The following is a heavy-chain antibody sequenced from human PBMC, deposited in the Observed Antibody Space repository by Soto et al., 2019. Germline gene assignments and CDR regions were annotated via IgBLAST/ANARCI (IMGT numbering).Heavy chain of an antibody. D-gene: IGHD2-2*01. J-gene: IGHJ6*03. V-gene: IGHV3-33*01. Sequence: GGSLRLSCAASGFTFSSYGMHWVRQAPGKGLEWVAVIWYDGSNKYYADSVKGRFTISRDNSKNTLYLQMNSLRAEDTAVYYCAREAVVVPAAMSDYYYYYYMDVWGKGTTVTVSS. CDR2: IWYDGSNK. CDR3: AREAVVVPAAMSDYYYYYYMDV. CDR1: GFTFSSYG.